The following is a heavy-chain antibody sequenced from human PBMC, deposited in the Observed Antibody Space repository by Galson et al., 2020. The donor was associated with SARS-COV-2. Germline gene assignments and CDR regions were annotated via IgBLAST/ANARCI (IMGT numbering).Heavy chain of an antibody. CDR3: ARDGPMVRGVIVSDY. CDR2: ISAYNGNT. CDR1: GYTFTSYG. J-gene: IGHJ4*02. Sequence: ASVKVSCKASGYTFTSYGISWVRQAPGQGLEWIGWISAYNGNTNYAQKLQGRVTMTTDTSTSTAYMELRSLRSDDTAVYYCARDGPMVRGVIVSDYWGQGTLVTVSS. V-gene: IGHV1-18*04. D-gene: IGHD3-10*01.